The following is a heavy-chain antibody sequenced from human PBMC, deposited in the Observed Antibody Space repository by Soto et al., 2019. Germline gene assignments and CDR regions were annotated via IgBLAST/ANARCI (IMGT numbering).Heavy chain of an antibody. V-gene: IGHV4-31*03. J-gene: IGHJ6*03. Sequence: TSETLSLTCTVSGGSISSGGYYWSWIRQHPGKGLEWIGYIYYSGSTYYNPSLKSRVTISVDTSKNQFSLKLSSVTAADTAVYYCASGMGITIFGVAPGSPYYYYMDVWGKGTTVTVSS. CDR1: GGSISSGGYY. D-gene: IGHD3-3*01. CDR3: ASGMGITIFGVAPGSPYYYYMDV. CDR2: IYYSGST.